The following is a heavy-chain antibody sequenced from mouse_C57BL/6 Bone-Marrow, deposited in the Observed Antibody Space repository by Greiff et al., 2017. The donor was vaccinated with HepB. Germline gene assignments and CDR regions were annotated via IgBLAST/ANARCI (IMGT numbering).Heavy chain of an antibody. J-gene: IGHJ3*01. CDR2: IDPETGGT. V-gene: IGHV1-15*01. D-gene: IGHD2-14*01. CDR3: TRDGRYPWFAY. CDR1: GYTFTDYE. Sequence: QVQLQQSGAELVRPGASVTLSCKASGYTFTDYEMHWVKQTPVHGLEWIGAIDPETGGTAYNQKFKGKAILTADKSASTAYMELRSLTSEDSAVYYCTRDGRYPWFAYWGQGTLVTVSA.